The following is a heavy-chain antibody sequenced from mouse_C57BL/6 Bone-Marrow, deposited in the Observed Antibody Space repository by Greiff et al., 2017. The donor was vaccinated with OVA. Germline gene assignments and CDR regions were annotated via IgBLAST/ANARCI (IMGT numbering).Heavy chain of an antibody. V-gene: IGHV5-9-1*02. CDR1: GFTFSSYA. CDR2: ISSGGDYI. Sequence: EVKVVESGEGLVKPGGSLKLSCAASGFTFSSYAMSWVRQTQEKRLEWVAYISSGGDYIYYADTVKGRFTISRDNARNTLYLQMSSLKSEDTAMYYCTRLLDAMDYWGQGTSVTVSS. D-gene: IGHD2-1*01. CDR3: TRLLDAMDY. J-gene: IGHJ4*01.